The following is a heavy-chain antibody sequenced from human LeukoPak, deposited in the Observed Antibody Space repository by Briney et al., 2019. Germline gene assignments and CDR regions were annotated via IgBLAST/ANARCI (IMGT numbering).Heavy chain of an antibody. J-gene: IGHJ4*02. CDR2: IIPIFGTA. CDR3: ARHDCSSTSCRIDY. D-gene: IGHD2-2*01. Sequence: SVKVSCEASGGTFSSYAISWVRQAPGQGLEWMGGIIPIFGTANYAQKFQGRVTITADKSTSTAYMELSSLRSEDTAVYYCARHDCSSTSCRIDYWGQGTLVTVSS. CDR1: GGTFSSYA. V-gene: IGHV1-69*06.